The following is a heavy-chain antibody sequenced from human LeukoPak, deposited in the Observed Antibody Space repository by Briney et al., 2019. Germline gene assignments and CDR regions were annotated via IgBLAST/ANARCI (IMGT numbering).Heavy chain of an antibody. Sequence: SETLSLTCGVYGGSLSGYYWSWIRQPPEKGLEWIGEINHSGSTNYNPSLKSRVTISADTSKNQFSLKLSSVTAADTAVYYCARVKYDYDSSRFDPWGQGTLVTVSS. CDR1: GGSLSGYY. J-gene: IGHJ5*02. V-gene: IGHV4-34*01. D-gene: IGHD3-22*01. CDR3: ARVKYDYDSSRFDP. CDR2: INHSGST.